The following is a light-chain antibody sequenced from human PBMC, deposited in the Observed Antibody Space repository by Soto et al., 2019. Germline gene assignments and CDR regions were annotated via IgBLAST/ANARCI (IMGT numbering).Light chain of an antibody. V-gene: IGKV3-15*01. CDR3: QQYNDWVT. J-gene: IGKJ4*01. CDR1: QSVSSSY. CDR2: GAT. Sequence: ESVLTQSRGTLSLSPGERATLSWMASQSVSSSYLAWYQQRRGQAPRLLIHGATTRATGIPARFSGSGSGTEFTLTISSLQSEDFAVYYCQQYNDWVTFGGGTKVDIK.